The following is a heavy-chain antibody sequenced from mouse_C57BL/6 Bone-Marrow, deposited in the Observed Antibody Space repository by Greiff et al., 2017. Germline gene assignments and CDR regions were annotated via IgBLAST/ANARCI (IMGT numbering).Heavy chain of an antibody. CDR2: ISSGGSYT. V-gene: IGHV5-6*01. Sequence: EVKLVESGGDLVKPGGSLKLSCAASGFTFSSYAMSWVRQTPDKRLEWVADISSGGSYTYYPDSVKGRFTISRDNATNTLYLQMSSLKSEDTAMYYCARPTVYYYMDYWGQGTAVTGSS. CDR1: GFTFSSYA. J-gene: IGHJ4*01. CDR3: ARPTVYYYMDY.